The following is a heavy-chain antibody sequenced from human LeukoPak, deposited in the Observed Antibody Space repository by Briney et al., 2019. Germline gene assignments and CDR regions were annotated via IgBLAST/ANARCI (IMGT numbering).Heavy chain of an antibody. V-gene: IGHV4-4*07. CDR3: ARQGYTVSYYFLDY. D-gene: IGHD1-26*01. CDR2: IYSTGST. J-gene: IGHJ4*02. CDR1: GGSLRSYW. Sequence: PSDTLSLTCDVSGGSLRSYWWGWVRQPAGKGLEWLGRIYSTGSTRFNPSLKSRLTLSIDTSTNQFSLKLTSVTAADTAVYFCARQGYTVSYYFLDYWSQGTLVTVSS.